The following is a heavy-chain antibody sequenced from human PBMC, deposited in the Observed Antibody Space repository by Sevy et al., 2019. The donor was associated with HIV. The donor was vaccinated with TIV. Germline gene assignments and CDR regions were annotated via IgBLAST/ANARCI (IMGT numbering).Heavy chain of an antibody. J-gene: IGHJ4*02. D-gene: IGHD3-10*02. CDR3: ARGAECSGTYYSDY. CDR1: GFSFSTYS. V-gene: IGHV3-21*01. Sequence: GGSLRLSCAASGFSFSTYSMNWVRQAPGKGLEWVSSISGSSNYIYYVDSVKGRFTISRDNAKNSLYLQMNSLRAEDTAVEYCARGAECSGTYYSDYWGQGTLVTGSS. CDR2: ISGSSNYI.